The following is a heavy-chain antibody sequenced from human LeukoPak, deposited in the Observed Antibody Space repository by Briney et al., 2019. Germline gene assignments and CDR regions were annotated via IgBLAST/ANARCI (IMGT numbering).Heavy chain of an antibody. CDR1: GGSISSSSYY. J-gene: IGHJ6*03. Sequence: PSETLSLTCTVSGGSISSSSYYWGWIRQPPGKGLEWIGSIYYSGSTYYNPSLKSRVTISVDTSKNQFSLKLSSVTAADTAVYYCASPFPYDFWSGYLPRYYMDVWGKGTTVTVSS. V-gene: IGHV4-39*07. CDR2: IYYSGST. D-gene: IGHD3-3*01. CDR3: ASPFPYDFWSGYLPRYYMDV.